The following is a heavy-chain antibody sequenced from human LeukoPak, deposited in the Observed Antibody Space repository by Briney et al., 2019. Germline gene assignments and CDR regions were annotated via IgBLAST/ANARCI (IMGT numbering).Heavy chain of an antibody. Sequence: SETLSLTCTVSGGSISSSSYYWGWIRQPPGKGLEWIGSIYYSGSTYYNPSLKSRVTISVDTSKSQFSLKLSSVTAADTAVYYCAGRHLGYCSGGSCSTMYYGMDVWGQGTTVTVSS. CDR2: IYYSGST. V-gene: IGHV4-39*01. CDR3: AGRHLGYCSGGSCSTMYYGMDV. CDR1: GGSISSSSYY. D-gene: IGHD2-15*01. J-gene: IGHJ6*02.